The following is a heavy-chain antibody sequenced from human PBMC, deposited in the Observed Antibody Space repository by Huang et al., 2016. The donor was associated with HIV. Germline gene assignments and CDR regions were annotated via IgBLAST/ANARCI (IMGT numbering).Heavy chain of an antibody. Sequence: QVQLVESGGGVVQPGGSLRLSCAASGFTFATYGMHWVRQAPGKGVEWVAVIRSEATDKYYAYSVKGRFTASRDNSKNTLFLHMNSLRPEDTALYYCAKIPPLHANLATSGPGPVDYWGQGTLVTVSS. V-gene: IGHV3-30*02. CDR3: AKIPPLHANLATSGPGPVDY. CDR2: IRSEATDK. CDR1: GFTFATYG. J-gene: IGHJ4*02. D-gene: IGHD6-13*01.